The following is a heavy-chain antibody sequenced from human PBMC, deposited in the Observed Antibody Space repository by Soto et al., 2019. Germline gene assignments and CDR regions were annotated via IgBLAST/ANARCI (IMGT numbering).Heavy chain of an antibody. D-gene: IGHD6-19*01. J-gene: IGHJ6*02. CDR1: GGSISSSSYY. V-gene: IGHV4-39*01. CDR2: IYYSGST. Sequence: QLQLQESGPGLVKPSETLSLTCTVSGGSISSSSYYWGWIRQPPGKGLEWIGSIYYSGSTYYNPSLKSRVTISVDTSKNQFSLKLSSVPAADTAVYYCASPIAVAGTDYYYGMDVWGQGTTVTVSS. CDR3: ASPIAVAGTDYYYGMDV.